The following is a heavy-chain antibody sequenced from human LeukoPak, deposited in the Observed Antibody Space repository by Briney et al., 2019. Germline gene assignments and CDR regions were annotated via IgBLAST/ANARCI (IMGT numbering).Heavy chain of an antibody. V-gene: IGHV1-2*02. Sequence: GASVKVSCKASGYTFTGYIMHWVRQAPGQGLEWMGWINPNSGDTKYTQKFQGRVTLTRDTSISTACMELNRLRSDDTAVYYCARDLVDTAMWEFDYWGQGTLVTVSS. D-gene: IGHD5-18*01. CDR2: INPNSGDT. CDR3: ARDLVDTAMWEFDY. CDR1: GYTFTGYI. J-gene: IGHJ4*02.